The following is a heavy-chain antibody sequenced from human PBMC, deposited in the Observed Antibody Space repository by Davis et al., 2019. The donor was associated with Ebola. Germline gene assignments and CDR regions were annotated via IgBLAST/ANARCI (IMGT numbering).Heavy chain of an antibody. Sequence: AASVKVSCKATGYTFTSYYLHWVRQAPGQGLEWMGGIIPIFGTANYAQKFQGRVTITADKSTSTAYMELSSLRSEDTAVYYCARGYYGGLSHNWFDPWGQGTLVTVSS. CDR1: GYTFTSYY. CDR2: IIPIFGTA. CDR3: ARGYYGGLSHNWFDP. D-gene: IGHD3-10*01. V-gene: IGHV1-69*06. J-gene: IGHJ5*02.